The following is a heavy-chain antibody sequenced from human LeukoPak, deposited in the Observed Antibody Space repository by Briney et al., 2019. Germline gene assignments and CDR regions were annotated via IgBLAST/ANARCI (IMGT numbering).Heavy chain of an antibody. CDR2: ISPTGSTT. J-gene: IGHJ4*02. V-gene: IGHV3-74*01. CDR3: ATPLDYYDRSDSHQGGD. CDR1: GFSFSGHW. D-gene: IGHD3-22*01. Sequence: GRSLRLSCTASGFSFSGHWMHWARQLPGKGLVWVSRISPTGSTTSYADSVKGRFTVSRDNAKNSLYLQMNSLRAEDTAVYYCATPLDYYDRSDSHQGGDWGQGTLVTVSS.